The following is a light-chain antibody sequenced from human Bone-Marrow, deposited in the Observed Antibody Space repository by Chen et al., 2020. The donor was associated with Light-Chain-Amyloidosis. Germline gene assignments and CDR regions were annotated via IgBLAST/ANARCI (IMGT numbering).Light chain of an antibody. CDR3: CSYAGSSTFVV. CDR2: EVS. CDR1: SSDVGSYNL. V-gene: IGLV2-23*02. Sequence: QSALTQPASVSVSPGQSITLSCTGTSSDVGSYNLVSWYQQHPGKAPKLMIYEVSKRPSGVSNRFSGSKSGNTASLTISGLQAEDEADYYCCSYAGSSTFVVFGGGTKLTVL. J-gene: IGLJ2*01.